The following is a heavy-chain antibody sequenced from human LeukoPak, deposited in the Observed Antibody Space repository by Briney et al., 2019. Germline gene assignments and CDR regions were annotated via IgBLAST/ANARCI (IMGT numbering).Heavy chain of an antibody. V-gene: IGHV3-20*04. Sequence: AGGTLRLSCAASGFTFDDYGMSWVRQAPGKGLEWVSGINWNGGSTGYADYVKGRFTISRDNAKNSLYLQMNSLRAEDTALYYCARDVGWELFDYWGQGTLVTVSS. CDR3: ARDVGWELFDY. D-gene: IGHD1-26*01. J-gene: IGHJ4*02. CDR2: INWNGGST. CDR1: GFTFDDYG.